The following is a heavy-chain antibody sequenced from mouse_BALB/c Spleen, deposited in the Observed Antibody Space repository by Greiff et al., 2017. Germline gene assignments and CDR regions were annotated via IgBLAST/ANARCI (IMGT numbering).Heavy chain of an antibody. Sequence: DVKLVESGGGLVQPGGSRKLSCAASGFTFSSFGMHWVRQAPEKGLEWVAYISSGSSTIYYADTVKGRFTISRDNPKNTLFLQMTSLRSEDTAMYYCARPYYGNLAAWFAYWGQGTLVTVSA. J-gene: IGHJ3*01. CDR2: ISSGSSTI. CDR3: ARPYYGNLAAWFAY. D-gene: IGHD2-10*01. CDR1: GFTFSSFG. V-gene: IGHV5-17*02.